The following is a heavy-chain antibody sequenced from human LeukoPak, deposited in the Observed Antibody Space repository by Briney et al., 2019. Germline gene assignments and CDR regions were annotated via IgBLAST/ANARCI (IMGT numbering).Heavy chain of an antibody. CDR2: IYYSGST. V-gene: IGHV4-59*01. CDR1: GGSISSYY. D-gene: IGHD6-19*01. Sequence: SETLSLTCTVSGGSISSYYWSWIRQPPGKGLGWFGYIYYSGSTNYNPSLKSRVTISVDTSKNQFSLKLSSVTAADTAVYYCARVLSSSSGWYSDYWGQGTLVTVSS. J-gene: IGHJ4*02. CDR3: ARVLSSSSGWYSDY.